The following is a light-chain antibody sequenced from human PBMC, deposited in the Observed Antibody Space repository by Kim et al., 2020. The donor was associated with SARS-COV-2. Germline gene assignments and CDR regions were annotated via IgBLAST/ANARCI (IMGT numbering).Light chain of an antibody. CDR1: QNIDSY. J-gene: IGKJ2*01. CDR3: QQTRAVPYT. Sequence: GDRVTITCRASQNIDSYLNWYQQRPGRAPKLLIYTASNLQGGVPSRFSGSGSGTHFTLTITGLQPEDFASYYCQQTRAVPYTFGQETKLDI. V-gene: IGKV1-39*01. CDR2: TAS.